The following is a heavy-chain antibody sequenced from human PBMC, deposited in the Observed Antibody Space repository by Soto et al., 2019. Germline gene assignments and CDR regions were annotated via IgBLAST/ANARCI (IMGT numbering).Heavy chain of an antibody. CDR3: ARMFHCSGGTCPFDY. Sequence: SGPTLVNPTQTLTLTCNFSGFSLTNKGVGVGWIRQPPRKALEWLGIIYWDDDKRYRPSLNNRLTISKDSSKNQVVLTMTNMDPVDTATYYCARMFHCSGGTCPFDYWGQGALVTVSS. CDR2: IYWDDDK. CDR1: GFSLTNKGVG. D-gene: IGHD2-15*01. J-gene: IGHJ4*02. V-gene: IGHV2-5*02.